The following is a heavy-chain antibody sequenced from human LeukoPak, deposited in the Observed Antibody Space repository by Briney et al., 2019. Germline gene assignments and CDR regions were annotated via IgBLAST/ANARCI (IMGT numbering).Heavy chain of an antibody. D-gene: IGHD1-26*01. Sequence: SETLSLTCTVSGGSISSSSYYWGWIRQPPGKGLEWIGSIYYSGSTYYNPSLKSRVTISVDTSKNQFSLKLSSVTAADTAVYYCARQWELLYFDYWGQGTLVTVSS. CDR1: GGSISSSSYY. CDR3: ARQWELLYFDY. CDR2: IYYSGST. V-gene: IGHV4-39*01. J-gene: IGHJ4*02.